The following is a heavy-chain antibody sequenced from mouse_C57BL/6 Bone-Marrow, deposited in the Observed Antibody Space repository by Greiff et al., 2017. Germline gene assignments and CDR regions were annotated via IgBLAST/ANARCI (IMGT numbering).Heavy chain of an antibody. J-gene: IGHJ3*01. CDR3: AYCGSTRAWFAY. Sequence: QVQLQQSGPELVKPGASVKISCTASGYTFTDYYINWVQQRPGQGLEWIGWIFPGSGSTYYNEPFKGQATLTVDKSSSTAYMLLISLTSEDSAVXFCAYCGSTRAWFAYWGQGTLVTVSA. CDR2: IFPGSGST. CDR1: GYTFTDYY. V-gene: IGHV1-75*01. D-gene: IGHD1-1*01.